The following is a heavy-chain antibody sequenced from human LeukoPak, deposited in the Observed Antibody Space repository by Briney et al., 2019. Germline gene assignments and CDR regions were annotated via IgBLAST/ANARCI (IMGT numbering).Heavy chain of an antibody. CDR2: INPNSGGT. J-gene: IGHJ4*02. D-gene: IGHD3-10*01. V-gene: IGHV1-2*02. CDR1: GYTFTGYY. Sequence: SSVKVSCKSSGYTFTGYYMHWVRQAPGQGLEGMGWINPNSGGTNYAQKFQGRVTMTRDTSISTAYMELSRLRSDDTAVYYCARGGLLWFGELWFDYWGQGTLVTVSS. CDR3: ARGGLLWFGELWFDY.